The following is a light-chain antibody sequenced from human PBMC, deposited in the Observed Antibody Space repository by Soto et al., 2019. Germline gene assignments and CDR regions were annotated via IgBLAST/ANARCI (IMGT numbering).Light chain of an antibody. CDR3: QQYHSCPIT. CDR1: QSINWD. CDR2: GAA. Sequence: EPVMTQYPATLSVSPGERATLSCRASQSINWDLAWYEQKPDEAPRRVICGAAALGTGVPPWFTGSGAVTEFTLTISNLQAEVFADYYCQQYHSCPITFGQGTRLEIK. J-gene: IGKJ5*01. V-gene: IGKV3D-15*01.